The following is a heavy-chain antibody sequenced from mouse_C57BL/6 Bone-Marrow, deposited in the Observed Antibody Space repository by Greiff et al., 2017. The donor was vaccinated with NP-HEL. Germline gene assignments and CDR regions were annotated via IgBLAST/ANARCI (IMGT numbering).Heavy chain of an antibody. Sequence: EVQLQQSGPELVKPGASVKIPCKASGYTFTDYNMDWVQQSPGKSLEWIGDINPNNGGTIYNQKFKGKATLTVDKSSRPAYMQLRSLTSEDTAVFYCARRASDPFDYWGQGTMVTVSA. CDR1: GYTFTDYN. CDR2: INPNNGGT. CDR3: ARRASDPFDY. V-gene: IGHV1-18*01. J-gene: IGHJ3*01. D-gene: IGHD3-1*01.